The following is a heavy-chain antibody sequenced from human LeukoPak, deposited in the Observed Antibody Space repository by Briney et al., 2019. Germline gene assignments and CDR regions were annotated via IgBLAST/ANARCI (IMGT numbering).Heavy chain of an antibody. CDR3: ARAISSSWFDP. D-gene: IGHD6-13*01. J-gene: IGHJ5*02. V-gene: IGHV4-61*02. Sequence: SQTLSLTCTVSGGSISSGSYYWSWIRQPAGKGLEWIGRIYTSGSTNYNPSLKSRVTISVDTSKNQFSLKLSSVTAADTAVYYCARAISSSWFDPRGQGTLVTVSS. CDR2: IYTSGST. CDR1: GGSISSGSYY.